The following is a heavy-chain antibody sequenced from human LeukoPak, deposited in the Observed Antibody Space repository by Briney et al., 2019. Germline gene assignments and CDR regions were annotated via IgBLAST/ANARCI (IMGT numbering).Heavy chain of an antibody. CDR2: MSGSSNYI. V-gene: IGHV3-21*01. D-gene: IGHD5-18*01. CDR3: ARGRGSSYGDPFDY. J-gene: IGHJ4*02. Sequence: PGGSLRLSCAASGFTFTSYWMMWVRQAPGKGLEWVSCMSGSSNYIYYTDSVKGRFTLSRDNAKNSLFLQMNSLRAEDTAVYYCARGRGSSYGDPFDYWGQGTLVAVSS. CDR1: GFTFTSYW.